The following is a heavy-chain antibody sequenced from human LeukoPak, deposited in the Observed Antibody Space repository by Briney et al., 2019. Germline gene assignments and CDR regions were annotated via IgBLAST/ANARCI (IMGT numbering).Heavy chain of an antibody. Sequence: PSETLSLTCAVYGGSFSNYYWSWIRQPPGKGLEWIGEINQSGSTSYNPSLKSRVTMSVDTSKNQFSLKLSSVTAADTAVYYCARLSSRRFPPTYSFDRSNYFDYWGQGTLVTVSS. D-gene: IGHD3-22*01. CDR1: GGSFSNYY. J-gene: IGHJ4*02. CDR3: ARLSSRRFPPTYSFDRSNYFDY. CDR2: INQSGST. V-gene: IGHV4-34*01.